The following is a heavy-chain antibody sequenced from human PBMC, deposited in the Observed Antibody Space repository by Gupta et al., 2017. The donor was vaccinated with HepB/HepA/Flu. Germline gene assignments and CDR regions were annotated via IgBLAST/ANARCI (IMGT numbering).Heavy chain of an antibody. Sequence: EVQLVESGGGLFQPGGSLRLSCAASGFTFNYYWMKWVRQAPGKGLEWVASIRQDGNEKTYVDSVKGRFTISRDNAKNSLYLQMNRLRADDKAVYYCATNSLGWGQGTVVTVSS. CDR2: IRQDGNEK. CDR1: GFTFNYYW. D-gene: IGHD7-27*01. CDR3: ATNSLG. J-gene: IGHJ4*02. V-gene: IGHV3-7*01.